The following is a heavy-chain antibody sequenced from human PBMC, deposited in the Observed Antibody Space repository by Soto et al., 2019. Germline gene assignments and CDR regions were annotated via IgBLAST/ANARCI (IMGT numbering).Heavy chain of an antibody. Sequence: EVQLVESGGGLVRPGGSLRLSCAASGFTFSSYNMNWVRQAPGKGLEWVSSISSSSIYIYYATSLKVRFTISRDNAKNSLYLHMNSLRAEDTDVYYCARGWLRDRLMHWGQGALVTVSP. CDR2: ISSSSIYI. CDR3: ARGWLRDRLMH. D-gene: IGHD5-12*01. J-gene: IGHJ4*02. V-gene: IGHV3-21*01. CDR1: GFTFSSYN.